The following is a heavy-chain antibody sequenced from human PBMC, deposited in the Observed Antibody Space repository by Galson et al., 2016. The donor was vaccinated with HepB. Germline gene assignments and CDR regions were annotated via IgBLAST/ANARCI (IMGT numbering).Heavy chain of an antibody. D-gene: IGHD5-18*01. CDR3: ARDISRIGGYSYYFDS. Sequence: SLRLSCATSGFTFDDYAMHWVRQVPGKGLEWVSLINGDGVSAYYADSVKGRFTISRDNSKNSLYLQMNSLKIEDTALYYCARDISRIGGYSYYFDSWGQGTLVTVSS. V-gene: IGHV3-43*02. CDR2: INGDGVSA. J-gene: IGHJ4*02. CDR1: GFTFDDYA.